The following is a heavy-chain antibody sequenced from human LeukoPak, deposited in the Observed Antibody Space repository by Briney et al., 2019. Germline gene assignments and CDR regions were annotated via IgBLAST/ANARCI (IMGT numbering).Heavy chain of an antibody. CDR1: GYNFATYW. D-gene: IGHD3-22*01. CDR3: ARHRICYDSSGGDFDY. J-gene: IGHJ4*02. Sequence: GESLKISCQSSGYNFATYWIAWVRQMPGKGLEWMGIIYPGDSDTRYRPSFQGQVTISADKSITTAYLQWSSLKASDTAMYYCARHRICYDSSGGDFDYWGQGTLVTVSS. V-gene: IGHV5-51*01. CDR2: IYPGDSDT.